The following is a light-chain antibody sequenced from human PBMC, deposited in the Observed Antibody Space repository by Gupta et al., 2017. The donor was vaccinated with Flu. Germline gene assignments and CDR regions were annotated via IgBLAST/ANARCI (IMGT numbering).Light chain of an antibody. CDR2: GNN. J-gene: IGLJ2*01. Sequence: VIISCTVDDAIIGEDHVVHWYHKLQHSPTKIRIVGNNHRPSGVHERFAGYRSDTSASPTIKGLRPEDEADYYSQSSDAYLSAGIFGGVTKLTVL. CDR1: DAIIGEDHV. CDR3: QSSDAYLSAGI. V-gene: IGLV1-40*01.